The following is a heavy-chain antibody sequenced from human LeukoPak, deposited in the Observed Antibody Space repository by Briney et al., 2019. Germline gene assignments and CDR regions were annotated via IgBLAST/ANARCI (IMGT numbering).Heavy chain of an antibody. CDR3: ARGATTTRFGRFDP. CDR2: IRYDGSNK. V-gene: IGHV3-30*02. Sequence: GGSLRLSCAASGFTFSSYGMHWAREAPGKGLVWVVFIRYDGSNKYYADSVKGRFTISRDNSKNTLYLQMNSLRTEDTAVYYCARGATTTRFGRFDPWGQGTLVIVSS. D-gene: IGHD4-17*01. CDR1: GFTFSSYG. J-gene: IGHJ5*02.